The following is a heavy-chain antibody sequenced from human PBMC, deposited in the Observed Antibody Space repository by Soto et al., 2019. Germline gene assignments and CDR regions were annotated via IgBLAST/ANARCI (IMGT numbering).Heavy chain of an antibody. Sequence: EVQLVESGGGLVQPGGSLRLSCAASGFTVSSNYMSWVRQAPGKGLEWVSVIYSGGSTYYADSAKGRFTISRHNSKNTLYLQMNSLRAEDTAVYYCARELRFLAHKYYYYYYMDVWGKGTTVTVSS. CDR1: GFTVSSNY. J-gene: IGHJ6*03. D-gene: IGHD3-3*01. CDR2: IYSGGST. V-gene: IGHV3-53*04. CDR3: ARELRFLAHKYYYYYYMDV.